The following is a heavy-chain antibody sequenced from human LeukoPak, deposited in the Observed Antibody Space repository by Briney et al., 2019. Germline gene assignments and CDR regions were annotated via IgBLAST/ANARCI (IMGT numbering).Heavy chain of an antibody. CDR3: XXXXXGXXXXXXYMDV. CDR1: GFTFDDYA. Sequence: PGRSLRLSCAGSGFTFDDYAMHWVRQTPGKGLEWVSGISWNSGNIAYADFVGGRFTISRDNAKNSLSLRMNSLSDEDTAVYYXXXXXXGXXXXXXYMDVXGKGTTVTVSS. V-gene: IGHV3-9*01. J-gene: IGHJ6*03. CDR2: ISWNSGNI.